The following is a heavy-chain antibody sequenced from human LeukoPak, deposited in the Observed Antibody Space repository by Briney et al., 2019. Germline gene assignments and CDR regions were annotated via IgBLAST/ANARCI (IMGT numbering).Heavy chain of an antibody. CDR3: ASNYDYVWGSYRSGSYFDY. V-gene: IGHV1-69*06. D-gene: IGHD3-16*02. J-gene: IGHJ4*02. Sequence: GASVKVSCKASGGTFSSYAISWVRQAPGQGLEWMGGIIPIFGTANYAQKFQGRVTITADKSTSTAYMELSSLRSEDTAVYYCASNYDYVWGSYRSGSYFDYWGQGTLVTVSS. CDR1: GGTFSSYA. CDR2: IIPIFGTA.